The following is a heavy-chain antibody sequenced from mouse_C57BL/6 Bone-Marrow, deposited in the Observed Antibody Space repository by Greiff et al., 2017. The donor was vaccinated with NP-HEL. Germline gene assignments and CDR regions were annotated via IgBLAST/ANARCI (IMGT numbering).Heavy chain of an antibody. J-gene: IGHJ4*01. CDR2: IRNKANGYTT. V-gene: IGHV7-3*01. D-gene: IGHD5-2*01. Sequence: EVNLVESGGGLVQPGGSLSLSCAASGFTFTDYYMSWVRQPPGKALEWLGFIRNKANGYTTEYSASVKGRFTISRDNSQSILYLQMNALRAEDSATYYCARYGEYGDAMDYWGQGTSVTVSS. CDR1: GFTFTDYY. CDR3: ARYGEYGDAMDY.